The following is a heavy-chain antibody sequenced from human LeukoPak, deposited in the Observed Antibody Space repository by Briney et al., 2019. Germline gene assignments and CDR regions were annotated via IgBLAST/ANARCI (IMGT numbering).Heavy chain of an antibody. J-gene: IGHJ5*02. CDR1: GGSISSYY. CDR3: AGASSGYDHWFDP. V-gene: IGHV4-59*01. D-gene: IGHD3-22*01. Sequence: SETLSLTCIVSGGSISSYYWSWIRQPPGKGLERIRYIYYSGTTNYNPSLKSRASLSVDTSKNQFSLKLTSVTAADPSVYYCAGASSGYDHWFDPCCQGTLVIVSA. CDR2: IYYSGTT.